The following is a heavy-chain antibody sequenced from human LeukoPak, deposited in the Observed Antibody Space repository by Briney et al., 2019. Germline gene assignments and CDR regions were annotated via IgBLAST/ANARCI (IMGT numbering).Heavy chain of an antibody. D-gene: IGHD2-2*01. V-gene: IGHV3-53*01. J-gene: IGHJ4*02. CDR3: ARQTGASTNFDN. CDR2: IYSGGTT. CDR1: GFTVGSSY. Sequence: GGSLRLSCAASGFTVGSSYISWVRQAPGKGLEWVSAIYSGGTTYYANSVKGRFTISRDNSKNMLYLLMNSLRAEDTAIYHCARQTGASTNFDNWGQGTLVTVSS.